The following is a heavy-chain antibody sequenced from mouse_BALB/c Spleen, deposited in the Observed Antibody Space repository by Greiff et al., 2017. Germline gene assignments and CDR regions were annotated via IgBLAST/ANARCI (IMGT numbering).Heavy chain of an antibody. Sequence: VKLMESGPGLVAPSQSLSITCTVSGFSLTGYGVNWVRQPPGKGLEWLGVIWAGGSTNYNSALMSRLSISKDNSKSQVFLKMNSLQTDDTAMYYCARGGNWGDYYAMDYWGQGTSVTVSS. CDR1: GFSLTGYG. CDR3: ARGGNWGDYYAMDY. CDR2: IWAGGST. V-gene: IGHV2-9*02. J-gene: IGHJ4*01. D-gene: IGHD4-1*01.